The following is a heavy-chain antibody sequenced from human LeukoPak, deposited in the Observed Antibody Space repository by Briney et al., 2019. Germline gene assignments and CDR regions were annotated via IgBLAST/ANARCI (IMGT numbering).Heavy chain of an antibody. D-gene: IGHD1-26*01. Sequence: PSETLSLTCSVSGGSISSSSYYWGWIRQSPGKGLEWIGSMYYSGSSYYNPSLKSRVTIFVDTSKNQFSLQLRSVTATDTAVYYCAARNYSGSYYFDYWGQGTLVTVSS. V-gene: IGHV4-39*01. J-gene: IGHJ4*02. CDR3: AARNYSGSYYFDY. CDR1: GGSISSSSYY. CDR2: MYYSGSS.